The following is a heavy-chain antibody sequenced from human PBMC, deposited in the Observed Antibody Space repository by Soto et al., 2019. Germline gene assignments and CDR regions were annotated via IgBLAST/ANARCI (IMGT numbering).Heavy chain of an antibody. D-gene: IGHD2-15*01. J-gene: IGHJ5*01. CDR2: IYKSTTT. CDR1: GDSISTVDYF. Sequence: SLTCSVSGDSISTVDYFWAWIRRPPGQALEYIGYIYKSTTTHYNPSFESRVAISLDTSKSQFSLNVTSVTAAETAVYFCARGRYCLTGRCFPNWCDSWGLGTLVPVSS. CDR3: ARGRYCLTGRCFPNWCDS. V-gene: IGHV4-30-4*01.